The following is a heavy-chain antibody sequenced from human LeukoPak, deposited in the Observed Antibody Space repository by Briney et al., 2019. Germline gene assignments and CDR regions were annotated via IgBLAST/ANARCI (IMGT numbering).Heavy chain of an antibody. Sequence: GGSLRLSCAASGFTFSDYYMSWIRQAPGKGLEWVSYISSSGSTIYYADSVKGRFTISRDNAKNSLYLQMNSLRAEDTALYYCATAYGSGSYFDYWGQGTLVTVSS. V-gene: IGHV3-11*01. CDR2: ISSSGSTI. CDR3: ATAYGSGSYFDY. D-gene: IGHD3-10*01. J-gene: IGHJ4*02. CDR1: GFTFSDYY.